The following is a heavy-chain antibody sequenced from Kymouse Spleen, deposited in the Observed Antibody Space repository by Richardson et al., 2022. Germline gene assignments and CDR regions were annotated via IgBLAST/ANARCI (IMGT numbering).Heavy chain of an antibody. J-gene: IGHJ5*02. D-gene: IGHD3-10*01. V-gene: IGHV3-30*18. CDR2: ISYDGSNK. Sequence: QVQLVESGGGVVQPGRSLRLSCAASGFTFSSYGMHWVRQAPGKGLEWVAVISYDGSNKYYADSVKGRFTISRDNSKNTLYLQMNSLRAEDTAVYYCAKDYGSAHWFDPWGQGTLVTVSS. CDR1: GFTFSSYG. CDR3: AKDYGSAHWFDP.